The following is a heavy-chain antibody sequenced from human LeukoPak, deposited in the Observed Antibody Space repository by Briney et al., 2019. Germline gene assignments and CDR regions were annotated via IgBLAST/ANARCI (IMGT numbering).Heavy chain of an antibody. D-gene: IGHD1-7*01. CDR2: INHSGST. Sequence: SETLSLTCAVYGGSFSGYYWSWIRQPPGEGLEWIGEINHSGSTNYNPSLKSRVTISVDTSKNQFSLKLSSVTAADTAVYYCARVSQSLDTGTTAWDWFDPWGQGTLVTVSS. V-gene: IGHV4-34*01. J-gene: IGHJ5*02. CDR3: ARVSQSLDTGTTAWDWFDP. CDR1: GGSFSGYY.